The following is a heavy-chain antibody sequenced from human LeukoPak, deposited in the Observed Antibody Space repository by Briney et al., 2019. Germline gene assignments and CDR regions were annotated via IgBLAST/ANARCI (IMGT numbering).Heavy chain of an antibody. V-gene: IGHV1-69*05. CDR2: IIPIFGTA. D-gene: IGHD6-25*01. J-gene: IGHJ6*03. CDR3: ARVPSGLDPSYYYYYMDV. CDR1: GGTFSSYA. Sequence: SVKVSCKASGGTFSSYAISWVRQAPGQGLEWMGGIIPIFGTANYAQKFQGRVTITTDEPTSTAYMELSSLRSEDTAVYYCARVPSGLDPSYYYYYMDVWGKGTTVTVSS.